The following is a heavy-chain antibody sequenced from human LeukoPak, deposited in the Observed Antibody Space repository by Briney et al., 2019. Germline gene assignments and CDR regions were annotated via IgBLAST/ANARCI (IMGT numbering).Heavy chain of an antibody. D-gene: IGHD3-22*01. CDR2: ISAYNGNT. J-gene: IGHJ4*02. CDR3: VVQNFRDQLLPRH. Sequence: ASVKVSCKASGYTFTSYGINWVRQAPGQGLEWMGWISAYNGNTNYAQKLQGRVTMTTDTSTSTAYMELRSLRSDDTAVYYCVVQNFRDQLLPRHWGQGALVTVSS. V-gene: IGHV1-18*01. CDR1: GYTFTSYG.